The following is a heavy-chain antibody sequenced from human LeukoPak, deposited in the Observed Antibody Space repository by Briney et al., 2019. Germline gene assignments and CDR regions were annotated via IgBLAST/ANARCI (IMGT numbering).Heavy chain of an antibody. J-gene: IGHJ5*02. D-gene: IGHD3-3*01. Sequence: SETLSLTCTVSGGSVSSYYWTWIRQPSGKGLEWIGYISYIGSTNYSPSLKSRVTISVDTSKNQFSLKVSSVTAADTAVYYCARARYDFWSGRSYWFDPWGQGTLVTVSS. CDR1: GGSVSSYY. V-gene: IGHV4-59*02. CDR3: ARARYDFWSGRSYWFDP. CDR2: ISYIGST.